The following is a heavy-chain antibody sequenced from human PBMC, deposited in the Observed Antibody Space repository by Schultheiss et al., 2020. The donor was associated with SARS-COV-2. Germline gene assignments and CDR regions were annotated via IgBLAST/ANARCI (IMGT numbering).Heavy chain of an antibody. V-gene: IGHV4-34*09. Sequence: SQTLSLTCAVYGGSFSGYYWSWVRQPPGKGLEWIGEINHSGSTNYNPSLKSRVTISVDTSKNQFSLKLSSVTAADTAVYYCASAESIAARPRWFDPWGQGTLVTVSS. J-gene: IGHJ5*02. CDR1: GGSFSGYY. D-gene: IGHD6-6*01. CDR2: INHSGST. CDR3: ASAESIAARPRWFDP.